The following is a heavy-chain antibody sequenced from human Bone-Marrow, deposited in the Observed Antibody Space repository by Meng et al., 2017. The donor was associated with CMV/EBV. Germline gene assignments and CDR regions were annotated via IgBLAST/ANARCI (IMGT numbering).Heavy chain of an antibody. CDR3: ARITQTYYYDSSGYENAFDI. Sequence: ASVKVSCKASGYTFTSYYMHWVRQAPGQGLEWMGIINPSGGSTSYAQKFQGRVTMTRDTSTSTVYMELSSLRSEDTAVYYCARITQTYYYDSSGYENAFDIWGQGTMVTVSS. CDR1: GYTFTSYY. J-gene: IGHJ3*02. CDR2: INPSGGST. D-gene: IGHD3-22*01. V-gene: IGHV1-46*01.